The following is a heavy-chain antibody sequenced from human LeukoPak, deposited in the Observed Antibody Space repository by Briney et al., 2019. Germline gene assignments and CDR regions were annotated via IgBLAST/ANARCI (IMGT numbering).Heavy chain of an antibody. V-gene: IGHV1-2*02. CDR2: VNPNSGGT. D-gene: IGHD6-19*01. CDR3: ARFGLGKHIGVAGIPFDI. J-gene: IGHJ3*02. CDR1: GYDFTGYS. Sequence: ASVKVSCKTSGYDFTGYSIYWVRQAPGQGLEWMGWVNPNSGGTSFAPKFQGRVSMTRTTSNSTAYLEIFDLRHDDTAVYYCARFGLGKHIGVAGIPFDIWGQGTMVTVSS.